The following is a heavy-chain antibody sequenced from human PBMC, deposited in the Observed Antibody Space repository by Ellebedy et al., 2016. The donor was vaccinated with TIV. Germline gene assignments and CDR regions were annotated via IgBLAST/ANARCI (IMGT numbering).Heavy chain of an antibody. D-gene: IGHD3-10*01. J-gene: IGHJ4*02. V-gene: IGHV3-30-3*01. CDR2: ISHDGSSQ. Sequence: GESLKISCVAPGFTFDSYAVHWVRQAPGKGLEWVAVISHDGSSQYYADSVKGRFTVPRDTSKNKLYLQMNSLRAEDTAIYYCAKDSGKYGWNSEYWGQGTQVTVSS. CDR1: GFTFDSYA. CDR3: AKDSGKYGWNSEY.